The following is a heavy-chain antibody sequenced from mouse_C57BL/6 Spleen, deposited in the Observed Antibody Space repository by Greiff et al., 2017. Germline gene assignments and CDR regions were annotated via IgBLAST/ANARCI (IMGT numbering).Heavy chain of an antibody. J-gene: IGHJ3*01. Sequence: EVKLVESGGGLVKPGGSLKLSCAASGFTFSSYAMSWVRQTPEKRLEWVATISDGGSYTYYPDNVKGRFTISRDNAKNNLYLQMSHLKSEDTAMYYCAREGEGYPFAYWGQGTLVTVSA. CDR3: AREGEGYPFAY. D-gene: IGHD2-3*01. CDR2: ISDGGSYT. V-gene: IGHV5-4*01. CDR1: GFTFSSYA.